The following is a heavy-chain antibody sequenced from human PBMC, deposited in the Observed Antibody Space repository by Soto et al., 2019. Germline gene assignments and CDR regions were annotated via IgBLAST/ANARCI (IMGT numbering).Heavy chain of an antibody. CDR3: ARGGRWLDFHS. V-gene: IGHV3-7*01. Sequence: EVQLVESGGGLVQPGESLRLSCAPSAFDFGGSWMSWVRQAPGKGLEWVANIMPDGNKKYYVDSVKGRFTNSRDNTKNSLVLQMNSLRAEDTAVYYCARGGRWLDFHSWGQGTLVTVSS. D-gene: IGHD6-19*01. J-gene: IGHJ4*02. CDR1: AFDFGGSW. CDR2: IMPDGNKK.